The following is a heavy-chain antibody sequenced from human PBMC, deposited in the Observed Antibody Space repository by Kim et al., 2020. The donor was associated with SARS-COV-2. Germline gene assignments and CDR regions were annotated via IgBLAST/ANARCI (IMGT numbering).Heavy chain of an antibody. J-gene: IGHJ3*02. D-gene: IGHD4-17*01. CDR3: AREIGDGGPYAFDI. CDR2: INSDGSST. V-gene: IGHV3-74*01. CDR1: GFTFSSYW. Sequence: GGSLRLSCAASGFTFSSYWMHWVRQAPGKGLVWVSRINSDGSSTSYADSVKGRFTISRDNAKNTLYLQMNSLRAEDTAVYYCAREIGDGGPYAFDIWGQGTMVTVSS.